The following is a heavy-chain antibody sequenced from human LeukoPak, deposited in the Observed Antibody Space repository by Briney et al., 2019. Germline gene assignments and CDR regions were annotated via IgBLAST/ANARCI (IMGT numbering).Heavy chain of an antibody. D-gene: IGHD1-26*01. CDR3: ARGPTEVSGSYRWFDP. J-gene: IGHJ5*02. Sequence: GASVKVSCKASGYTFTGYYMHWVRQAPGQGLEWMGWINPNSGGTNYAQKFQGRVTMTRDTSISTAYMELSSLRSEDTAVYYCARGPTEVSGSYRWFDPWGQGTLVTVSS. CDR2: INPNSGGT. CDR1: GYTFTGYY. V-gene: IGHV1-2*02.